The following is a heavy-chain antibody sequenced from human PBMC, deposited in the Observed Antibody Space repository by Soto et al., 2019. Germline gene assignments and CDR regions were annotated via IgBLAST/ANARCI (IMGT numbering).Heavy chain of an antibody. V-gene: IGHV1-69*13. CDR3: ARVPSIAVAGYYFDY. J-gene: IGHJ4*02. CDR2: IIPIFGTA. CDR1: GGTFSSYA. D-gene: IGHD6-19*01. Sequence: SVKVSCEASGGTFSSYAISWVRQAPGQGLEWMGGIIPIFGTANYAQKFQGRVTITADESTSTAYMELSSLRSEDTAVYYCARVPSIAVAGYYFDYWGQGTLVTVSS.